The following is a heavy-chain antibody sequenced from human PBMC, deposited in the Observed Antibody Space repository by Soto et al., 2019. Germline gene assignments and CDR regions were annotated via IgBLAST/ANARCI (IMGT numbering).Heavy chain of an antibody. CDR2: IYYSGST. CDR1: GGSISSPTYY. V-gene: IGHV4-39*01. Sequence: PSETLSLTCSVSGGSISSPTYYWVWIRHPPGKGLEWIGSIYYSGSTYYSPSLKGRVTISVDTSKNQFSLKVSSVTAADTAVYYCARLPGITTSRRDYWGQGTLVTVSS. CDR3: ARLPGITTSRRDY. D-gene: IGHD1-1*01. J-gene: IGHJ4*02.